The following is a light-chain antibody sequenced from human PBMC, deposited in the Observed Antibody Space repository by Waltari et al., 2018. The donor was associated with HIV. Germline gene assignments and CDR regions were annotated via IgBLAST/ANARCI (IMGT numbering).Light chain of an antibody. J-gene: IGLJ2*01. V-gene: IGLV2-14*01. CDR3: SSYTSSSTPVV. Sequence: QSALTQPASVSGSPGQSITISCTGTRSDVGGYTYVSWYQQHPGKAPKLMIYDVSNRPSGVSNRFSGSKSGNTASLTISGLRAEDEADYYCSSYTSSSTPVVFGGGTKLTVL. CDR2: DVS. CDR1: RSDVGGYTY.